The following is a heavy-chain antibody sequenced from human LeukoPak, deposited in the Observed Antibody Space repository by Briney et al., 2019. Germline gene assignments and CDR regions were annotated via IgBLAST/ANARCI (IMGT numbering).Heavy chain of an antibody. V-gene: IGHV1-2*02. J-gene: IGHJ4*02. Sequence: ASVKVSCKPSGYSFTAYWIHWVRQAPGQGLEWLGWINPNSGGTNYAQKFQGRVTMTRDTSISTAYMELSRLRSDDTAVYYCARTSNWGQGTLVTVSS. CDR2: INPNSGGT. CDR1: GYSFTAYW. CDR3: ARTSN.